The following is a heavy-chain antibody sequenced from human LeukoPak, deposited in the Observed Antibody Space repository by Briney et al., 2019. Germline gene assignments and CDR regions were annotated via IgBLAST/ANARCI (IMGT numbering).Heavy chain of an antibody. J-gene: IGHJ4*02. CDR1: GGTFSSYA. Sequence: GSSVKVSCKASGGTFSSYAISWVRQAPGHGLEWMGIINPSGGTTNYAQKFQGRVTMTRDTSTSTVYMEVSSLRSEDTAVYYCATDQRSLNSWGQGTLVTVSS. CDR2: INPSGGTT. V-gene: IGHV1-46*01. D-gene: IGHD4-23*01. CDR3: ATDQRSLNS.